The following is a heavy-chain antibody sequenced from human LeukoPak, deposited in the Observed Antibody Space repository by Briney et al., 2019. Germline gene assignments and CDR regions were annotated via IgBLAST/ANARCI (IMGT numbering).Heavy chain of an antibody. Sequence: SQTLSLTCTVSGGSISSDSYYWSWIRQPAGKGLEWIGRIYTSGSTNYNPSLKSRVTISVDTSKNQFSLKLSSVTAADTAVYYCARDWAYSSSLPHYGMDVWGQGTTVTVSS. J-gene: IGHJ6*02. CDR2: IYTSGST. CDR3: ARDWAYSSSLPHYGMDV. V-gene: IGHV4-61*02. D-gene: IGHD6-6*01. CDR1: GGSISSDSYY.